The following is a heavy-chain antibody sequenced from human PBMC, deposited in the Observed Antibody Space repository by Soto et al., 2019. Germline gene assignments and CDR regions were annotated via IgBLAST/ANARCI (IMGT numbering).Heavy chain of an antibody. CDR1: GFTFSKYG. J-gene: IGHJ6*02. CDR2: VSYDGSNR. CDR3: AKDTYCSGTSCYVTTYYYYGMDV. D-gene: IGHD2-2*01. Sequence: QVQLVESGGGVVQPGRSLRLSCAAFGFTFSKYGMYWVRQAPGKGLEWVAVVSYDGSNRYYADSVKGRFTISRDNSKNTLYLQMNSLRAEDTAVYYCAKDTYCSGTSCYVTTYYYYGMDVWGQGTTVTVSS. V-gene: IGHV3-30*18.